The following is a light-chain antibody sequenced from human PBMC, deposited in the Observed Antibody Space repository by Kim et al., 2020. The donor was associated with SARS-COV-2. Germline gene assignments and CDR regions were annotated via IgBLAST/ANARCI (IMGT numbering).Light chain of an antibody. Sequence: ASVGDSVTITCRASQVISNSLAWYQQQPGRAPNLLIYGASNLQSGVPSRFSGSGSGTEFTLTISSLQPEDFATYYCQQLNVFPLTFGGGTKVDIK. V-gene: IGKV1-9*01. J-gene: IGKJ4*01. CDR2: GAS. CDR1: QVISNS. CDR3: QQLNVFPLT.